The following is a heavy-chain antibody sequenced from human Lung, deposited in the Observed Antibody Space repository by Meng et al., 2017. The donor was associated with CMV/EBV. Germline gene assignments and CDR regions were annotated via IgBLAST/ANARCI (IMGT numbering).Heavy chain of an antibody. D-gene: IGHD2-2*01. J-gene: IGHJ6*02. V-gene: IGHV1-69*05. CDR3: ARGGYQLLVYYYYYGRDV. CDR1: GGTFSSYA. CDR2: IIPIFGTA. Sequence: SXXVSXKASGGTFSSYAISWVRQAPGQGLEWMGGIIPIFGTANYAQKFQGRVTITTDESTSTAYMELSSLRSEDTAVYYCARGGYQLLVYYYYYGRDVWXQGTXVTVSS.